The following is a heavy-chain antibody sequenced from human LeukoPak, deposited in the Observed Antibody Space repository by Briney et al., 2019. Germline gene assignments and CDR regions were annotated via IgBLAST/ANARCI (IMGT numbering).Heavy chain of an antibody. Sequence: GGSLRLSCAASGFTFSSYSMNWVRQAPGKGLEWVSSISSSSSYIYYADSVKGRFTISRDNSKNTLYLQMSSLRDEDTAVYYCVKDYQGYYDDWGQGALVTVSS. V-gene: IGHV3-21*01. CDR3: VKDYQGYYDD. D-gene: IGHD3-16*02. CDR1: GFTFSSYS. J-gene: IGHJ4*02. CDR2: ISSSSSYI.